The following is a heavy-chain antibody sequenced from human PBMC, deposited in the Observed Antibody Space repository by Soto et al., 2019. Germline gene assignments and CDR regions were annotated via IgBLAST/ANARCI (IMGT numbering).Heavy chain of an antibody. CDR1: GGSISSYY. CDR2: IYYSGST. J-gene: IGHJ5*02. CDR3: ARQEGYSYGAYSWFDP. V-gene: IGHV4-59*08. D-gene: IGHD5-18*01. Sequence: SETLSLTCTVSGGSISSYYWSWIRQPPGKGLEWIGYIYYSGSTNYNPSLKSRVTISVDTSKNQFSLKLSSVTAADTAVYYCARQEGYSYGAYSWFDPWGQGTLVTVSS.